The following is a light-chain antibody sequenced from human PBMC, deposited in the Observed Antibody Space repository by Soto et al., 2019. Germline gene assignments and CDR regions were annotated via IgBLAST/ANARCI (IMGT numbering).Light chain of an antibody. J-gene: IGKJ3*01. Sequence: DIQMTQSPSTLSASVGDRVTITCRASQSISGLLAWYQQRPGKAPKLLIYDASSLESGVPSRFSGSGSGTEFTLTIGGLQPDDFATYYCQQYSGYSLFTFGPGTIVDIK. CDR1: QSISGL. CDR2: DAS. CDR3: QQYSGYSLFT. V-gene: IGKV1-5*01.